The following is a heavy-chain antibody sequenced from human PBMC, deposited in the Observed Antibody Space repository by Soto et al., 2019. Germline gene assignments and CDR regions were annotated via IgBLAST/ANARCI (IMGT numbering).Heavy chain of an antibody. CDR3: ARSGSVVVVAAPFDY. CDR1: GGPFSSYA. CDR2: IIPIFGTA. V-gene: IGHV1-69*01. D-gene: IGHD2-15*01. J-gene: IGHJ4*02. Sequence: QVQLVQSGAEVKKPGSSVKVSCKASGGPFSSYAISWVRQAPGQGLEWMGGIIPIFGTANYAQKFQGRVTITADESTSTAYMELSSLRAEDTAVYYCARSGSVVVVAAPFDYWGQGTLVTVSS.